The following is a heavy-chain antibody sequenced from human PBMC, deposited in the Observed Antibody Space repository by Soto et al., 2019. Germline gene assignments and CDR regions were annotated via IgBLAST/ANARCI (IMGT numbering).Heavy chain of an antibody. CDR2: ISSNGGPT. D-gene: IGHD2-15*01. Sequence: GSLRLSCSASGFIFSSYAMHWVRQVPGKGLQYVSSISSNGGPTYYTDSVRGRFTISRDNSKNTLYLQMNSLRAEDTAIYYCVKDRWIGSWGKGTLVTVSS. J-gene: IGHJ4*02. V-gene: IGHV3-64D*06. CDR3: VKDRWIGS. CDR1: GFIFSSYA.